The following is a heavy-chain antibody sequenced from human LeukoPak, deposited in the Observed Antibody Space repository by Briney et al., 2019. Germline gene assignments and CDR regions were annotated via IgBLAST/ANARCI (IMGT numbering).Heavy chain of an antibody. J-gene: IGHJ6*02. CDR2: ISWNSGSI. D-gene: IGHD3-16*02. V-gene: IGHV3-9*01. Sequence: PGRSLRLSCAASGFTFDDYAMHWVRQAPGKGLEWVSGISWNSGSIGYADSVKGRFTISRDNSKNTLYLQMNSLRAEDTAVYYCAKGLNYDYVWGSYRRGRYYGMDVWGQGTTVTVSS. CDR1: GFTFDDYA. CDR3: AKGLNYDYVWGSYRRGRYYGMDV.